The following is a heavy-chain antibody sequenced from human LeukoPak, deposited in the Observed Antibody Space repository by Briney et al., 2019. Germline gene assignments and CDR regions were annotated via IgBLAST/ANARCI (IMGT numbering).Heavy chain of an antibody. D-gene: IGHD2-2*03. Sequence: ASVKVSCKASGYTFTDYYIHWVRQAPGQGLEWMGWINRNSGGTKYAQKFQGRVTMTRDTSISTAYMELSRLRSDDTAVYYCASGYCSGTSCYVGWIDPWGQGTLVTVSS. V-gene: IGHV1-2*02. CDR2: INRNSGGT. CDR3: ASGYCSGTSCYVGWIDP. J-gene: IGHJ5*02. CDR1: GYTFTDYY.